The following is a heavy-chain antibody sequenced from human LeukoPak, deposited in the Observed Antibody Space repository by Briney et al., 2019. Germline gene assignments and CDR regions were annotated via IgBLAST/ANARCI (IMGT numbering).Heavy chain of an antibody. D-gene: IGHD5-24*01. CDR1: GFTFSTYS. Sequence: GGSLRLSCAASGFTFSTYSMNWVRQAPGKGLEWVSYISSSSSTIYYADSVKGRFTISRDNSKNTLYLQMNSLRAEDTAVYYCARRWLQFFDYWGQGTLVTVSS. J-gene: IGHJ4*02. V-gene: IGHV3-48*01. CDR3: ARRWLQFFDY. CDR2: ISSSSSTI.